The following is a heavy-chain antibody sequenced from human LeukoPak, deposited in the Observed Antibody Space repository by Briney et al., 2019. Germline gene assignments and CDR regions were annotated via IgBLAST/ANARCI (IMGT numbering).Heavy chain of an antibody. D-gene: IGHD3-22*01. Sequence: ASVKVSCKASGYTFTSYGISWVRQAPGQGLEWMGWISAYNGNTNYAQKLQGRVTMTTDTSTSTVYMELRSLRSDDTAVYYCARVMSSSGYYPFDYWGQGTLVTVSS. CDR1: GYTFTSYG. J-gene: IGHJ4*02. CDR2: ISAYNGNT. V-gene: IGHV1-18*01. CDR3: ARVMSSSGYYPFDY.